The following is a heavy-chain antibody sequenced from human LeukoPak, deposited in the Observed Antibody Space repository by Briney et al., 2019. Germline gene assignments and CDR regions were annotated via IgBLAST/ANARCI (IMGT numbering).Heavy chain of an antibody. V-gene: IGHV3-23*01. D-gene: IGHD3-10*01. Sequence: GGSLRLSCAASGFTFSTYAVTWVRQAPGKGLEWVSIITRSGGTYYADSVKGRFTISRDNSKNTLYLQMNSLRAEDPAVYYCATWVFLGESGYYDYWGQGTLVTVSS. CDR2: ITRSGGT. CDR1: GFTFSTYA. CDR3: ATWVFLGESGYYDY. J-gene: IGHJ4*02.